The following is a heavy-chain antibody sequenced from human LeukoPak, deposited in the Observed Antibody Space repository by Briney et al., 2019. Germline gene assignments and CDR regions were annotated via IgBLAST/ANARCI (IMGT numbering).Heavy chain of an antibody. CDR1: GYAISSGYY. V-gene: IGHV4-61*01. J-gene: IGHJ4*02. Sequence: SETLSLTCTVSGYAISSGYYWGWIRQPPGKGLEWIGYMYYSGSTNYNPSLKSRVTISADTSKNQFSLKLSSVTAADTAVYYCAGGLIAAAGTRVDYWGQGTLVTVSS. D-gene: IGHD6-13*01. CDR2: MYYSGST. CDR3: AGGLIAAAGTRVDY.